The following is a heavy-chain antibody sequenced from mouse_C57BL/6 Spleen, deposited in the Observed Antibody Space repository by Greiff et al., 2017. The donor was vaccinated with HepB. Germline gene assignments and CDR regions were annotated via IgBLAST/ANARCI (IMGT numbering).Heavy chain of an antibody. Sequence: QVQLQQSGPELVKPGASVKISCKASGYAFSSSWMNWVKQRPGKGLEWIGRIYPGDGDTNYNGKFKGKATLTADKSSSTAYMQLSSLTSEDSAVYFCATITTLVADWYFDVWGTGTTVTVSS. CDR3: ATITTLVADWYFDV. D-gene: IGHD1-1*01. V-gene: IGHV1-82*01. J-gene: IGHJ1*03. CDR2: IYPGDGDT. CDR1: GYAFSSSW.